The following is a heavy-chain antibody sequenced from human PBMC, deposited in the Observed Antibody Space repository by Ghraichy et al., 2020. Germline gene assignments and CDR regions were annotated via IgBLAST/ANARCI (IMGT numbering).Heavy chain of an antibody. Sequence: GGSLRLSCGASGFPFRNYEMNWVRQAPGKGLEWVSDIIGSGNTTYYADSVKGRFTISRDNSKNSLYLQMNSLRAEDTAVYYCAKDHGYCNSTSCFLWGLDYWGQGTLVTVSS. CDR2: IIGSGNTT. CDR1: GFPFRNYE. J-gene: IGHJ4*02. CDR3: AKDHGYCNSTSCFLWGLDY. D-gene: IGHD2-2*03. V-gene: IGHV3-48*03.